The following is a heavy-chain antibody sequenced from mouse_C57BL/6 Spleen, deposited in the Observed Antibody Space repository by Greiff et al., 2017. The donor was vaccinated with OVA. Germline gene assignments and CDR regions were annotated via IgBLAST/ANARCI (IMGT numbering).Heavy chain of an antibody. J-gene: IGHJ3*01. Sequence: VQLQQSGPELVKPGASVKISCKASGYAFSSSWMNWVKQRPGKGLEWIGRIYPGDGDTNYNGKFKGKATLTADKSSSTAYVQLSSLTSEDSAVYFCARRGSSYPFAYWGQGTLVTVSA. CDR3: ARRGSSYPFAY. D-gene: IGHD1-1*01. V-gene: IGHV1-82*01. CDR1: GYAFSSSW. CDR2: IYPGDGDT.